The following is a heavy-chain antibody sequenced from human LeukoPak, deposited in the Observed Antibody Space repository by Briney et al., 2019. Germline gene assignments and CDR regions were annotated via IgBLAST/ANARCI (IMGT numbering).Heavy chain of an antibody. J-gene: IGHJ3*02. D-gene: IGHD6-13*01. V-gene: IGHV4-31*03. CDR3: ARDLYSSSWYPAFDI. Sequence: SQTLSLTCTVSGGSISSGGYYWSWIRQHPGKGLGWIGYIYYSGSTYYNPSLKSRVTTSVDTSKNQFSLKLSSVTAVDTAVYYCARDLYSSSWYPAFDIWGQGTMVTVSS. CDR2: IYYSGST. CDR1: GGSISSGGYY.